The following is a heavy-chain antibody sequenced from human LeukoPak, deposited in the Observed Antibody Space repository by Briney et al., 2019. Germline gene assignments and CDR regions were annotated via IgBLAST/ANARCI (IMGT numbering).Heavy chain of an antibody. CDR3: ARVGHICSGGSCYSSSAFDY. CDR1: GFTVSSNY. J-gene: IGHJ4*02. V-gene: IGHV3-53*01. Sequence: PGGSLRLSCAASGFTVSSNYMSWVRQAPGKGLEWVSVIYSGGSTYYADSVKGRFTISRDNSKNTLYLQMNSLRAEDTAVYYCARVGHICSGGSCYSSSAFDYWGQGTLVAVSS. D-gene: IGHD2-15*01. CDR2: IYSGGST.